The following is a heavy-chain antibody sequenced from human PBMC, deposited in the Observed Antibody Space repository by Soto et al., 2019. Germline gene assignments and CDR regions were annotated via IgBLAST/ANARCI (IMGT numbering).Heavy chain of an antibody. CDR3: GREGQQLAQEQYFQFNGVDV. D-gene: IGHD6-13*01. CDR1: GYNLREYG. Sequence: QVHLVQSGVEVKKPGASVKGSCTAHGYNLREYGVSWLRQVPGQGFEWMGWISGDNVNRRSSQSFQDRLTMTTDTSTNTASMELRSLRSDDTAVYFCGREGQQLAQEQYFQFNGVDVWGQGTSVTDSS. CDR2: ISGDNVNR. V-gene: IGHV1-18*01. J-gene: IGHJ6*02.